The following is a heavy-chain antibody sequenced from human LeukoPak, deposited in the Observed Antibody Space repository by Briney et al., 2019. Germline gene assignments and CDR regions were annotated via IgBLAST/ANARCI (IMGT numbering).Heavy chain of an antibody. CDR1: GYTFSSYA. D-gene: IGHD2-15*01. V-gene: IGHV1-69*13. CDR2: IIPIFGTA. J-gene: IGHJ3*02. CDR3: ARGGTSNTDAFDI. Sequence: SVKVSCEASGYTFSSYAISWVRQAPGQGLEWMGGIIPIFGTANYAQKFQGRVTITADESTSTAYMELSSLRSEDTAVYYCARGGTSNTDAFDIWGQGTMVTVSS.